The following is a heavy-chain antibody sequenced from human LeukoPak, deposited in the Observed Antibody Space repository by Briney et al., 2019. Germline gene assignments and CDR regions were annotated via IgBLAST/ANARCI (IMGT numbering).Heavy chain of an antibody. CDR1: GGSISSYY. Sequence: PSETLSLTCTVSGGSISSYYWSWIRQPPGKGLEGIGYIYYSGSTNYNPSLKSRVTISVDTSKNQFSLKLSSVTAADTAVYYCARRLEHGSGSYYSYYYYYYMDVWGKGTTVTVSS. CDR2: IYYSGST. D-gene: IGHD3-10*01. CDR3: ARRLEHGSGSYYSYYYYYYMDV. J-gene: IGHJ6*03. V-gene: IGHV4-59*01.